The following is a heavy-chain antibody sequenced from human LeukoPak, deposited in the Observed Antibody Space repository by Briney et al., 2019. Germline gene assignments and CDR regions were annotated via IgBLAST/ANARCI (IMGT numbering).Heavy chain of an antibody. Sequence: ASVNVSCKASGYTFTSYDINWVRQATGQGLEWMGWMNPNSGNTGYAQKFQGRVTMTRNTSISTAYMELSSLRSEDTAVYYCARLDYGGTNDAFDIWGQGTMVTVSS. CDR2: MNPNSGNT. CDR1: GYTFTSYD. V-gene: IGHV1-8*01. D-gene: IGHD4-23*01. J-gene: IGHJ3*02. CDR3: ARLDYGGTNDAFDI.